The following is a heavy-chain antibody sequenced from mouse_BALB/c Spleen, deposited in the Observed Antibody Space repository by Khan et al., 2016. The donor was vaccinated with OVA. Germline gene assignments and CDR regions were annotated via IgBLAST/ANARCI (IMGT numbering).Heavy chain of an antibody. D-gene: IGHD2-2*01. V-gene: IGHV1S135*01. Sequence: EVQLQESGPELMKPGASVKISCKASGYSFTTYYIHWVLQSHGKSLDWIGYIDPFSGDTTYNQKFKGKATLTVDKSSSTAYIHLNNLTSEDSAVYYCTRHGYDAWFTYWGKGTLVNVSA. CDR3: TRHGYDAWFTY. J-gene: IGHJ3*01. CDR1: GYSFTTYY. CDR2: IDPFSGDT.